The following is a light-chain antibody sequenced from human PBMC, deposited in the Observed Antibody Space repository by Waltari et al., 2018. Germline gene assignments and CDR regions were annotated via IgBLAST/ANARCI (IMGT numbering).Light chain of an antibody. CDR1: QTVSSN. J-gene: IGKJ5*01. V-gene: IGKV3-15*01. CDR3: QQYNNWPFT. CDR2: GAS. Sequence: EMVMTQSPATLSLSPGEGATLSCRASQTVSSNLAWYQQKPGQALRLLIYGASTRATGIPARFSGSGSGTDFTLTISSLQSEDFAVYYCQQYNNWPFTFGQGTRLEIK.